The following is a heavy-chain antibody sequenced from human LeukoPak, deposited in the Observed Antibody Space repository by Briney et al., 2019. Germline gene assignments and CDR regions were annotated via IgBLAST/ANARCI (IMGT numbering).Heavy chain of an antibody. J-gene: IGHJ5*02. CDR1: GGSISSYY. V-gene: IGHV4-59*01. CDR2: IYYSGST. D-gene: IGHD6-25*01. CDR3: ARGPRAGRNWFDP. Sequence: SETLSLTCTVSGGSISSYYWSWLRQPPGKGLEWIGYIYYSGSTNYNPSLKSRVTISVDTSKNQFSLKLSSVTAADTAVYYCARGPRAGRNWFDPWGQGTLVTVSS.